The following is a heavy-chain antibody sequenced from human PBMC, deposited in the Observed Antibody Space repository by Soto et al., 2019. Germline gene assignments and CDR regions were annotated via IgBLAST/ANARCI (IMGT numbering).Heavy chain of an antibody. Sequence: QVQLVQSGAEVKKPGSSVKVSCRTSGGTFSNYAISWVRQAPGQGLEWMGGIVPIFGTATYAQKSQGRVTITAGESTSTAYMELSSLRSDDTAVYYCASPTGKLDYWGQGTLVTVSS. CDR2: IVPIFGTA. V-gene: IGHV1-69*01. CDR3: ASPTGKLDY. J-gene: IGHJ4*02. D-gene: IGHD2-8*02. CDR1: GGTFSNYA.